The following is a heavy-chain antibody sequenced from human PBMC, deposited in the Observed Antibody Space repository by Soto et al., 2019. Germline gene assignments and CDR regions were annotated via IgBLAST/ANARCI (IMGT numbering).Heavy chain of an antibody. J-gene: IGHJ6*02. CDR3: ARDTNPEYYYGSVLKRDYYGMDV. Sequence: PSETLSLTCTVSGGSISSSSYYWGWIRQPPGKGLEWIGSIFYSGSTNYNPSLKSRVTISVDTSKNQFSLKLISMTPADTAVYYCARDTNPEYYYGSVLKRDYYGMDVWGQGTTVTVSS. D-gene: IGHD3-10*01. V-gene: IGHV4-39*07. CDR1: GGSISSSSYY. CDR2: IFYSGST.